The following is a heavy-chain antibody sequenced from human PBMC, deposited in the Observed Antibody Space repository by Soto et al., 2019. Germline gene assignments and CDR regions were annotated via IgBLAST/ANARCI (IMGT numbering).Heavy chain of an antibody. V-gene: IGHV1-69*06. Sequence: GASVKVSGKASGGTFSSYAISWVRQAPGQGLEWMGGIIPIFGTANYAQKFQGRVTITADKSTSTAYMELSSLRSEDTAVYYCARGYSSSWSPGYWGQGTLVTVSS. CDR2: IIPIFGTA. D-gene: IGHD6-13*01. CDR3: ARGYSSSWSPGY. J-gene: IGHJ4*02. CDR1: GGTFSSYA.